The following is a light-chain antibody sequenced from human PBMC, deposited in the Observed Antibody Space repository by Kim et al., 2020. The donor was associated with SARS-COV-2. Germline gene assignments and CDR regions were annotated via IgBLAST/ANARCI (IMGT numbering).Light chain of an antibody. CDR2: DAS. CDR3: QQRGNWPT. V-gene: IGKV3-11*01. J-gene: IGKJ5*01. CDR1: QSVRTY. Sequence: PGEKATLSCRASQSVRTYLAWYQQKPGQAPRLLIYDASNRATGIPARFSGSGSGTDFTLTISSLEPEDFAVYYCQQRGNWPTFGQGTRLEIK.